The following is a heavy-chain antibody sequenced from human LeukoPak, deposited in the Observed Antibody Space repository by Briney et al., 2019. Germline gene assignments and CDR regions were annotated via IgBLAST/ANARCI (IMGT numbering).Heavy chain of an antibody. CDR1: GFTFSGYL. CDR3: ARDSSAAPPSY. V-gene: IGHV3-7*01. CDR2: IKEEGSEK. Sequence: PGGSLRLSCVDSGFTFSGYLLSWVRQAPGKGLAGVAHIKEEGSEKNYVDSVKGRFIISRDNAKNSLYQQMNSLRAEDTAVYYCARDSSAAPPSYWGQGTLVTVFS. D-gene: IGHD2-15*01. J-gene: IGHJ4*02.